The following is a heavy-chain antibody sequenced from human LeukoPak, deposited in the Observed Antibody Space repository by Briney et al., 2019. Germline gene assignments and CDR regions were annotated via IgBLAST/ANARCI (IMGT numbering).Heavy chain of an antibody. CDR1: GGSIGSSNW. D-gene: IGHD3-10*01. V-gene: IGHV4-4*02. CDR3: ARVYYGSGSYYNSLGRYYFDY. Sequence: SETLSLTCAVSGGSIGSSNWWSWVRQPPGKGLEWIGEINHSGSTNYNPSLKSRVTISVDTSKNQFSLKLSSVTAADTAVYYCARVYYGSGSYYNSLGRYYFDYWGQGTLVTVSS. CDR2: INHSGST. J-gene: IGHJ4*02.